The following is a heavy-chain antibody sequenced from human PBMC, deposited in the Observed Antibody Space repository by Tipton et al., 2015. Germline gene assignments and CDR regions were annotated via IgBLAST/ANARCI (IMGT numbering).Heavy chain of an antibody. D-gene: IGHD2-2*01. V-gene: IGHV1-69*01. CDR3: ARDCNFTSCYQGYAMDV. CDR2: IIPIFGTA. J-gene: IGHJ6*02. CDR1: GYRYTRYW. Sequence: QSGAEVKKPGESLRISCKGSGYRYTRYWISWVRQAPGQGLEWMGGIIPIFGTANYAQKFQGRVTISADESTSTAYMELNSLRGDDTAVYYCARDCNFTSCYQGYAMDVWGQGTTVTVSS.